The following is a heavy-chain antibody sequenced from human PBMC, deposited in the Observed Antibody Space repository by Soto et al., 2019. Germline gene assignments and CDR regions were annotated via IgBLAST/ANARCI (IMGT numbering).Heavy chain of an antibody. CDR1: GGYISSAGSF. J-gene: IGHJ5*01. CDR2: MSHSETT. V-gene: IGHV4-31*03. D-gene: IGHD5-12*01. CDR3: ARGYSRPDWFDS. Sequence: QVQLQESGPGLMKPSQTLSLTCTVSGGYISSAGSFWSWVRQHPGKGLEWIGYMSHSETTHYNSSPXSXXTISIATSKNQFSLSLGSVTAADTAVYYCARGYSRPDWFDSWGPGTLVIVSS.